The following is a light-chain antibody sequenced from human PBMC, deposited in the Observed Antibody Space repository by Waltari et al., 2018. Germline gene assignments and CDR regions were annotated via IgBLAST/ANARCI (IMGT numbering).Light chain of an antibody. CDR2: SND. V-gene: IGLV1-44*01. CDR3: SSWDDSLSGRV. CDR1: SSNIGSKL. J-gene: IGLJ1*01. Sequence: QSVLTQAPSASGPPGQRVTLPCSGGSSNIGSKLVRWYQQLPGAAPKLLIYSNDRRPSGVPDRFSGSKSGTSASLAISGLQSEDEADYYCSSWDDSLSGRVFGPGTRVTVL.